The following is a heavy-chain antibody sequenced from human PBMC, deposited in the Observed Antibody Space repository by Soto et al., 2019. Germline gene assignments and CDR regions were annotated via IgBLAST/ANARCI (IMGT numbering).Heavy chain of an antibody. V-gene: IGHV3-23*01. CDR1: GFTFSSYA. D-gene: IGHD2-21*02. CDR3: AKGFIVVVTVLRPDDAFDI. J-gene: IGHJ3*02. CDR2: ISGGGGST. Sequence: VQLLESGGRLVQPGGSLRLSCAASGFTFSSYAMNWVRQAPGKELEWVAGISGGGGSTYYADSVKGRFTISRDTSKNTVYLQLNSLRAEDTAVYYCAKGFIVVVTVLRPDDAFDIWGQGTMVTVSS.